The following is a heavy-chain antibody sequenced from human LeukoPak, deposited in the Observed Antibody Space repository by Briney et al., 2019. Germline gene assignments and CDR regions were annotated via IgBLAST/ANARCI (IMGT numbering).Heavy chain of an antibody. D-gene: IGHD6-13*01. CDR3: ANIAATTGYYYMDV. CDR1: GGSISSSSYY. CDR2: IYYSGST. J-gene: IGHJ6*03. V-gene: IGHV4-39*01. Sequence: SETLSLTCTVSGGSISSSSYYWGWIRQPPGKGLEWIGSIYYSGSTYYNPSLKSRVTISVDTSKNQFSLKLSSATAADTAVYYCANIAATTGYYYMDVWGKGTTVTVSS.